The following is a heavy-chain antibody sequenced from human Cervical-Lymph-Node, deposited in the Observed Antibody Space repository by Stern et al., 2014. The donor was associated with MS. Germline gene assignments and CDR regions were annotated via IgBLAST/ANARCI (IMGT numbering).Heavy chain of an antibody. CDR1: GYTFTGYY. CDR2: IDPNSGGT. D-gene: IGHD3-16*01. J-gene: IGHJ3*02. Sequence: QVQLVQSGAEVKKPGASVRVSCKASGYTFTGYYMHWVRQAPGQGLEWMGRIDPNSGGTIYAQKFQGRVTMTTDTSISTAYMELSSLRSDDTAVFYCARADSASGGAFDIWGQGTMVTVSS. CDR3: ARADSASGGAFDI. V-gene: IGHV1-2*06.